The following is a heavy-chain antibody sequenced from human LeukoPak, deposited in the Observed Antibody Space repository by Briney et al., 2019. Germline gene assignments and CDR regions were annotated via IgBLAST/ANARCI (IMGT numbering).Heavy chain of an antibody. CDR1: GGSISRSSYF. J-gene: IGHJ4*02. D-gene: IGHD3-22*01. CDR3: ARQSPTMKYFDY. Sequence: PSETLSLTCTVSGGSISRSSYFWVWIRQPPGKGPEWIGNIYYSGSANYKASLKSRVTISADTSKKQFSLKVSSVTAADTAVYYCARQSPTMKYFDYWGQGTLVTVSS. V-gene: IGHV4-39*01. CDR2: IYYSGSA.